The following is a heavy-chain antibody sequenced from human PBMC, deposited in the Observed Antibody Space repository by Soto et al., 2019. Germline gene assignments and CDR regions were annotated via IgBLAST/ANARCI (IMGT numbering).Heavy chain of an antibody. Sequence: SETRSLTCTVSGGSISSYYWSWIRQPPWKGLEWIGYIYYSGSTNYNPSLKSRVTIPVDTSKNQFSLKLSSVTAADTAVYYCARHADRGAEAYYYYYGMDVWGQGTTVT. CDR2: IYYSGST. V-gene: IGHV4-59*08. J-gene: IGHJ6*02. CDR1: GGSISSYY. CDR3: ARHADRGAEAYYYYYGMDV. D-gene: IGHD3-10*01.